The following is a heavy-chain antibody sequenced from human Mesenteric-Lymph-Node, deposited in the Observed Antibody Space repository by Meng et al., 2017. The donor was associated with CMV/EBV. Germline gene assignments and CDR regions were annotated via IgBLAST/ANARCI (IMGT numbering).Heavy chain of an antibody. CDR2: IHYRVSA. V-gene: IGHV4-31*03. CDR3: AINYRGWFDP. J-gene: IGHJ5*02. D-gene: IGHD4-11*01. CDR1: VHSITCGGYY. Sequence: CTVSVHSITCGGYYSSSIRQPPGKGLDWIAYIHYRVSAVSHPSLKSRVDMSVDASKNQSSLTLTSMTAADTAVYYCAINYRGWFDPWGQGTLVTVSS.